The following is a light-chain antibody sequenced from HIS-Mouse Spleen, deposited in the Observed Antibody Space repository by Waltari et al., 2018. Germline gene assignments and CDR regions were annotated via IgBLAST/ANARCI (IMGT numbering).Light chain of an antibody. V-gene: IGLV3-10*01. CDR2: EDS. CDR3: YSTDSSGNHRV. Sequence: LTQPASVSGSPGQSITISCTGDALPKKYAYWYQQKSGQAPVLVIYEDSKRPSGIPERFSGSSSGTMATLTISGAQVEDEADYYCYSTDSSGNHRVFGGGTKLTVL. CDR1: ALPKKY. J-gene: IGLJ2*01.